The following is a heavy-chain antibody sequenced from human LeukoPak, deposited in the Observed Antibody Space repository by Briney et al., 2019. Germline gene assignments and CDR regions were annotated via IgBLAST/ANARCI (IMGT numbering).Heavy chain of an antibody. J-gene: IGHJ4*02. CDR2: ISSNGGST. V-gene: IGHV3-64*01. Sequence: GGSLRLSCAASGFTFSSYAMHWVRQAPGKGLEYVSAISSNGGSTYYANAVKGRFTISRDNSKNTLYLQMGSLRAEDMAVYYCARGPIRDYGGNSGDYWGQGTLVTVSS. CDR3: ARGPIRDYGGNSGDY. CDR1: GFTFSSYA. D-gene: IGHD4-23*01.